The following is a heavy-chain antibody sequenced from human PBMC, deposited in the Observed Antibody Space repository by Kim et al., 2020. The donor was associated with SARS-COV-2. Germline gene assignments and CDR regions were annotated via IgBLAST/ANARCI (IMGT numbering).Heavy chain of an antibody. D-gene: IGHD6-19*01. Sequence: GGSLRLSCAASGFTFSSYEMNWVRQAPGKGLEWVSYISSSGSTIYYADSVKGRFTISRDNAKNSLYLQMNSLRAEDTAVYYCARAYSSGWYLDNFDYWGQGTLVTVSS. CDR2: ISSSGSTI. J-gene: IGHJ4*02. CDR3: ARAYSSGWYLDNFDY. CDR1: GFTFSSYE. V-gene: IGHV3-48*03.